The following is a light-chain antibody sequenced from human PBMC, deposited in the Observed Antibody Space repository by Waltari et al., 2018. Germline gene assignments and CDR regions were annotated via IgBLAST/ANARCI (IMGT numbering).Light chain of an antibody. J-gene: IGKJ1*01. Sequence: SCRASQGVGRTLAWYHTSPGHAPRVLIYDASSRTTGIPARFSGDGSETAFSYSIGRLGPEKFAVFYCQKYGTGPATFGQATKVEVK. CDR1: QGVGRT. CDR2: DAS. CDR3: QKYGTGPAT. V-gene: IGKV3-20*01.